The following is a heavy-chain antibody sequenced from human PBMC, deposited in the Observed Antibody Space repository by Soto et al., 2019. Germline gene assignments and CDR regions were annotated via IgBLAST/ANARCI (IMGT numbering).Heavy chain of an antibody. CDR3: TKEYDPNYYYFGMDV. J-gene: IGHJ6*02. CDR1: GFTFSGFG. Sequence: GGSLRLSCAASGFTFSGFGMHWVRQAPGKGLEWVAVISNDGSREYYADSVKGRFTISRDNSKNTLYLQMNSLRAEDTAVYYCTKEYDPNYYYFGMDVWGQGTTVTVSS. D-gene: IGHD3-3*01. CDR2: ISNDGSRE. V-gene: IGHV3-30*18.